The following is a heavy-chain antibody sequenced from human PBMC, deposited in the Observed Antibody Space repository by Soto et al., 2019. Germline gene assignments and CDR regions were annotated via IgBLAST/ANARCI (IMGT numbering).Heavy chain of an antibody. J-gene: IGHJ4*02. CDR2: IYWDGNK. Sequence: SGPKLVNPTQTLTLTCTFSGFSLSTSGVSVAWIRQPPGKALEWLALIYWDGNKRYSPSLESRLTITKDTSKNQVVLTMTYMDPVDTATYYCAHRHGSSGSYYFDYWGPGTLVTVSS. D-gene: IGHD3-10*01. V-gene: IGHV2-5*02. CDR1: GFSLSTSGVS. CDR3: AHRHGSSGSYYFDY.